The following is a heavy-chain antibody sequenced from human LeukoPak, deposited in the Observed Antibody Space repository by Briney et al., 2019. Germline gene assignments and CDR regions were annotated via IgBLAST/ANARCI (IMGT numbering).Heavy chain of an antibody. J-gene: IGHJ4*02. CDR2: ISSGGDYT. CDR1: GFTFSSYA. CDR3: ANARHYNSDWYGLDY. Sequence: PGGSLRLSCAASGFTFSSYAMSWVRQAPGKGPEWVTGISSGGDYTYYGDSVKGRFTISRDNSKNTLYLQMNSLRVEDTAVYYCANARHYNSDWYGLDYWGQGTQVTVSS. D-gene: IGHD6-19*01. V-gene: IGHV3-23*01.